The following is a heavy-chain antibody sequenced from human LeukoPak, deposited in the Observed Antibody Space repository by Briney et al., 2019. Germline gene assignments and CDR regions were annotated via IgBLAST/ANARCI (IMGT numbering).Heavy chain of an antibody. V-gene: IGHV1-2*02. CDR3: ARDQVISNWFDP. D-gene: IGHD2-21*01. CDR2: INPNSGGI. Sequence: ASVKVSCKASGYTFTGYYMHWVRQAPGQGLEWMGWINPNSGGINYAQKFQGRVTMTRDTSISTAYMELSRLRSDDTAVYYCARDQVISNWFDPWGQGTLVTVSS. J-gene: IGHJ5*02. CDR1: GYTFTGYY.